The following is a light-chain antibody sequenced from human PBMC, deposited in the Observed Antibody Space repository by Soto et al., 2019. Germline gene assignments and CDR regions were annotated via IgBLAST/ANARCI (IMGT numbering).Light chain of an antibody. V-gene: IGKV3-20*01. CDR3: QQYGSART. J-gene: IGKJ1*01. Sequence: DIVLTQSPGTLSLSPGERATLSCRASQSVSSSYLAWYQQKPGQAPRLRIYGASSRATGIPDRFSGSGSGTDFTLTISRLEPEDFAVYYCQQYGSARTFGQGTKVEIK. CDR2: GAS. CDR1: QSVSSSY.